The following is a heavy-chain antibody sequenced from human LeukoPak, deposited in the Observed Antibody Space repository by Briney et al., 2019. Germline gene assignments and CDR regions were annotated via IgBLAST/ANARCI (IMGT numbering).Heavy chain of an antibody. CDR3: ARHYYGSGSYYYPVVYFDY. CDR2: IYYSGST. V-gene: IGHV4-59*01. CDR1: GGSISSYY. Sequence: NPSETLSLTCTVSGGSISSYYWSWIRQPPGKGLEWIGCIYYSGSTNYNPSLKSRVTISVDTSKNQFSLKLSSVTAADTAVYYCARHYYGSGSYYYPVVYFDYWGQGTLVTVSS. D-gene: IGHD3-10*01. J-gene: IGHJ4*02.